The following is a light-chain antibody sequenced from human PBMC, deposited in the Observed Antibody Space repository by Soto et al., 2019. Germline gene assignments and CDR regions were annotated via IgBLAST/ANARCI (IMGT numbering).Light chain of an antibody. J-gene: IGLJ2*01. CDR3: QSYDNSLTGSVV. CDR2: DNI. CDR1: SSNLGAGYD. Sequence: QPVLTQPPSVSGAPGQTVTISCTGSSSNLGAGYDVNWYQQLPGAAPKLLISDNINRPSGVPDRFSGSKSGTSASLAIAGLQADDEADYYCQSYDNSLTGSVVFGGGTKLTVL. V-gene: IGLV1-40*01.